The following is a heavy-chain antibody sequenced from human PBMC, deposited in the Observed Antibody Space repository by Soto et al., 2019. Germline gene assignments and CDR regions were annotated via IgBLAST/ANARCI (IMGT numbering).Heavy chain of an antibody. CDR1: GGSFSGYY. V-gene: IGHV4-34*01. CDR2: INHSGST. CDR3: ARSGLDTAMLTDY. D-gene: IGHD5-18*01. Sequence: QVQLQQWGAGLLKPSETLSLTCAVYGGSFSGYYWSWIRQPPGKGLEWIGEINHSGSTNYNPSLKSRVTISVDTSKDHFSLKLSSVTAADTAVYYCARSGLDTAMLTDYWGQGTLVTVSS. J-gene: IGHJ4*02.